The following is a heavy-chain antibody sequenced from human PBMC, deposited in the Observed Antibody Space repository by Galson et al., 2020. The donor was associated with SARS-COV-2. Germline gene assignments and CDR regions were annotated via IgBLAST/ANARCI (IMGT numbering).Heavy chain of an antibody. V-gene: IGHV4-39*01. Sequence: ETSETLSLTCTVSGGSITTSYYWGWVRQPPGKGLEWNGSFYSTGNTYYNTSLKSRVTISADTSKSQFSLKLTSVSAVDTAVYYCARRLPMIPVAFDIWGRGAMVTVSS. D-gene: IGHD3-22*01. CDR3: ARRLPMIPVAFDI. J-gene: IGHJ3*02. CDR2: FYSTGNT. CDR1: GGSITTSYY.